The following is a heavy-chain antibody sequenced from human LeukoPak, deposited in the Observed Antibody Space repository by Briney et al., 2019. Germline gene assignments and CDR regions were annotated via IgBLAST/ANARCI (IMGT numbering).Heavy chain of an antibody. J-gene: IGHJ3*02. CDR2: ISGIVVST. D-gene: IGHD3-16*01. CDR3: AKKAMYGGSYVDALDI. Sequence: GGSLRLSCAASGFTFSSYGMNWVLQDPGKGLEWVSGISGIVVSTYYADSLKGRFTISRDDSKNTLDLQMDSLRVEDTAIYYCAKKAMYGGSYVDALDIWGQGTMVTVSS. CDR1: GFTFSSYG. V-gene: IGHV3-23*01.